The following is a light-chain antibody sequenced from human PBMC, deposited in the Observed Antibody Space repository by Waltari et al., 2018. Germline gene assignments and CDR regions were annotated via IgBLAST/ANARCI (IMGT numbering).Light chain of an antibody. V-gene: IGKV3-20*01. CDR2: DAS. J-gene: IGKJ1*01. Sequence: SGMASQSVRKYLAWYQQRPGQAPRLLIYDASTRATGIPVRFSGSGFGTDFSLTISRLEPEDFAVYYCQKYESLPATFGQGTKVEIK. CDR3: QKYESLPAT. CDR1: QSVRKY.